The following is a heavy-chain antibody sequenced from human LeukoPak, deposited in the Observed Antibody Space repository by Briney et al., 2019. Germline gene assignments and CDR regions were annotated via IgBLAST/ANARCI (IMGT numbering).Heavy chain of an antibody. V-gene: IGHV3-23*01. CDR1: RFTFSSYV. D-gene: IGHD3-22*01. CDR3: AKGNLYGSSGYEHFDY. Sequence: PRGSLRLSCAAPRFTFSSYVMSWVRPAPGEGLEWGSPISGNGASTYHADSVKGRFTISRDNSKDTLYLQMNSLRAEDTAVYYFAKGNLYGSSGYEHFDYWGEGTLVTVSS. J-gene: IGHJ4*02. CDR2: ISGNGAST.